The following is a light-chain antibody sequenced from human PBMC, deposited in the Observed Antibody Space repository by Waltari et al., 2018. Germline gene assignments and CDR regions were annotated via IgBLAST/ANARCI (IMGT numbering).Light chain of an antibody. Sequence: HSVMTPPPSASGTPGQRVTISCSGSNSNSGSNTVNWYQQLPGAAPKLLIYYNNQRPSGVPDRFSGSKSGTSASLAISGLQSEDEADYYCEAWDDSLNGQVFGGGTKLTVL. V-gene: IGLV1-44*01. J-gene: IGLJ3*02. CDR3: EAWDDSLNGQV. CDR2: YNN. CDR1: NSNSGSNT.